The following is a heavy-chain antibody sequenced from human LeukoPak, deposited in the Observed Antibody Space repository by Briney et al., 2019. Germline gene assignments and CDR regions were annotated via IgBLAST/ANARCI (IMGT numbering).Heavy chain of an antibody. Sequence: GGSLRLSCAASGFTFSDYYMSWIRQALEKGLEWVSYISSSSSYTNYADSVKGRFTISRDNAKNSLYLQMNSLRAEDTAVYYCARDQWYYYGSGSYHPQDYWGQGTLVTVSS. CDR2: ISSSSSYT. D-gene: IGHD3-10*01. CDR3: ARDQWYYYGSGSYHPQDY. J-gene: IGHJ4*02. CDR1: GFTFSDYY. V-gene: IGHV3-11*06.